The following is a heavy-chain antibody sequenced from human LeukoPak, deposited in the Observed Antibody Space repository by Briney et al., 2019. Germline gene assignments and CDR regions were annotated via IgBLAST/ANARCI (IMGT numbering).Heavy chain of an antibody. CDR1: GFTFSNYW. J-gene: IGHJ4*02. D-gene: IGHD5-18*01. CDR2: INKDGSDI. CDR3: ARGRGYSYAPYDY. Sequence: GGSLRLSCAASGFTFSNYWMNWVRQAPGKGLVWVSRINKDGSDISYADSVKGRFTISRDNAKNTLYLQMNSLRAEDSGVYYCARGRGYSYAPYDYWGQGTLVTVSS. V-gene: IGHV3-74*01.